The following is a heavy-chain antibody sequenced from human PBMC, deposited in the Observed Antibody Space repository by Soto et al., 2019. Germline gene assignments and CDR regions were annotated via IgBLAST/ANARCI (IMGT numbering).Heavy chain of an antibody. V-gene: IGHV3-7*03. J-gene: IGHJ4*02. D-gene: IGHD6-13*01. CDR2: INQDGSEK. CDR3: ARMTIAAGGSAFDF. Sequence: PGGSLRLACAAGGSSFRSYFINWVRQAIGKGLEWVADINQDGSEKYYVDPMKGRFTISRDNAKKSLYLQMNSLSAEDTAVYYCARMTIAAGGSAFDFWGQGALVTVSS. CDR1: GSSFRSYF.